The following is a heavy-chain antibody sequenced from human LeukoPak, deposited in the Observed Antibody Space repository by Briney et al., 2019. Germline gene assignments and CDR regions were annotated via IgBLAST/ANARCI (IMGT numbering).Heavy chain of an antibody. CDR2: IYHSGST. CDR3: ARESLRDY. CDR1: GDSISSGGYS. Sequence: PSETLSLTCAVSGDSISSGGYSWSWIRQPPGKGLEWIGYIYHSGSTNYNPSLKSRVTMSVDTSKNQFSLKLSSVTAADTAVYYCARESLRDYWGQGTLVTVSS. J-gene: IGHJ4*02. V-gene: IGHV4-30-2*01.